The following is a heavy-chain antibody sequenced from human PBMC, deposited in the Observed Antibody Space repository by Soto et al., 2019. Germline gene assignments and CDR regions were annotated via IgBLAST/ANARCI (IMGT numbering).Heavy chain of an antibody. D-gene: IGHD3-22*01. V-gene: IGHV4-31*03. CDR2: IFYSGST. Sequence: PSETLSLTCTVSGGSISSGGHYWSWVRQHPGKGLEWIGYIFYSGSTYYNPSLKSRVTISVDMSKNQFSLKLTSVTAADTAVYFCARDNYGSSGYYYGAFHIWGQGTMVTVSS. J-gene: IGHJ3*02. CDR3: ARDNYGSSGYYYGAFHI. CDR1: GGSISSGGHY.